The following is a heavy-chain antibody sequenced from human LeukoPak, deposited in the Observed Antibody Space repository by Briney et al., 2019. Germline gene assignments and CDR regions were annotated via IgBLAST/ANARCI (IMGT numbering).Heavy chain of an antibody. Sequence: SETLSLTCAVYGGSFSGYYWSWIRQPPGKGLEWIGEINHSGSTNYNPSLKSRVTISVDTSKNQFSLKLSSVTAADTAVYYCARADYYDSSGWFDYWGQGTLVTVSS. CDR1: GGSFSGYY. D-gene: IGHD3-22*01. CDR3: ARADYYDSSGWFDY. V-gene: IGHV4-34*01. CDR2: INHSGST. J-gene: IGHJ4*02.